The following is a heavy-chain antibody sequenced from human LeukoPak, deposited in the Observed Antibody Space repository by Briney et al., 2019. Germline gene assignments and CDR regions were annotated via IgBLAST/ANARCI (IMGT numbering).Heavy chain of an antibody. D-gene: IGHD3-3*01. CDR1: GGSFSGYY. CDR3: AREVRFLERRNYYFHY. J-gene: IGHJ4*02. V-gene: IGHV4-34*01. Sequence: PSETLSLTCAVYGGSFSGYYWSWIRQPPGKGLEWIGEINHSGSTNYNPSLKSRVTISVDTSKNQFSLKLSSVTAADTAVYYCAREVRFLERRNYYFHYWGQGTLVTVSS. CDR2: INHSGST.